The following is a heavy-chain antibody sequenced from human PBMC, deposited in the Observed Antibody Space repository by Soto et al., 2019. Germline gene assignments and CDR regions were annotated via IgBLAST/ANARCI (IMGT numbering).Heavy chain of an antibody. CDR2: IIPILGIA. CDR1: GGTFSSYT. D-gene: IGHD6-13*01. J-gene: IGHJ6*04. V-gene: IGHV1-69*02. CDR3: ERAAAAAPYYYYGMDV. Sequence: QVQLVQSGAEVKKPGSSVKVSCKASGGTFSSYTISWVRQAPGQGLEWMGRIIPILGIANYAQKFQGRVTITADKCTSTAYRERRSLRAEDTAVYYCERAAAAAPYYYYGMDVWGEGTTVTVSS.